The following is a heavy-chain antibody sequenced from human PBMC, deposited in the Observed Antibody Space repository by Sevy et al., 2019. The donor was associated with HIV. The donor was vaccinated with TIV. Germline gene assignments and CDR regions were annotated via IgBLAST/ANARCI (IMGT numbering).Heavy chain of an antibody. D-gene: IGHD5-12*01. CDR3: AKDGEMATIATDY. J-gene: IGHJ4*02. CDR2: ISGSGGST. Sequence: GGSLRLSCAASGFTFSSYAMSWVRQAPGKGLEWVSAISGSGGSTYYADSVKGRFTISRDNSKSTVYLQMNSLRAEDTAVYYCAKDGEMATIATDYWGQGTLVTVSS. CDR1: GFTFSSYA. V-gene: IGHV3-23*01.